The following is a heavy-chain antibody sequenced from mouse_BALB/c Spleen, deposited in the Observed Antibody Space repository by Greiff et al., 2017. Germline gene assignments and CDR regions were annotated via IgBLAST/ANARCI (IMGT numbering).Heavy chain of an antibody. CDR2: IDPANGNT. CDR3: ARSLRYAMDY. J-gene: IGHJ4*01. CDR1: GYNIKDTY. D-gene: IGHD1-1*01. V-gene: IGHV14-3*02. Sequence: EVQLQQSGAELVKPGASVKLSCTASGYNIKDTYMHWVKQRPEQGLEWIGRIDPANGNTKYDPKFQGKATITADTSSNTAYLQLSSLTSEDTAVYYCARSLRYAMDYWGQGTSVTVSS.